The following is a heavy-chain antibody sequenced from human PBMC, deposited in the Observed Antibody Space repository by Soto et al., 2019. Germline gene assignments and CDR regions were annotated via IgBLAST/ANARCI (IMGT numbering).Heavy chain of an antibody. CDR1: GFRFSGYW. CDR3: AAFGPSWYPLHPSDY. CDR2: INQGGSEK. D-gene: IGHD6-13*01. J-gene: IGHJ4*02. V-gene: IGHV3-7*01. Sequence: EGQLVESGGGLVQPGGSLRLSCAASGFRFSGYWMGWARQFPGKRLEWVANINQGGSEKYYVDSVKGRFTISRDNAKNSMYLQMDSLRVEDTALYYCAAFGPSWYPLHPSDYWGQGTLVTVSS.